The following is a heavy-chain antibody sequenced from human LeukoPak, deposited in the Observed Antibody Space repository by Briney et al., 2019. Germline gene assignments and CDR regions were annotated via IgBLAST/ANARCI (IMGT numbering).Heavy chain of an antibody. D-gene: IGHD6-19*01. CDR2: INAGNGDT. J-gene: IGHJ4*02. V-gene: IGHV1-3*01. CDR1: EYTFTNYA. Sequence: ASVKVPCKTSEYTFTNYAMHWVRQAPGQRLEWMGWINAGNGDTKYSQKFQGRVTITRDTSARTAYMELSSLRSEDTAVYYCARGSTGRPYYFDYWGQGTLVTVSS. CDR3: ARGSTGRPYYFDY.